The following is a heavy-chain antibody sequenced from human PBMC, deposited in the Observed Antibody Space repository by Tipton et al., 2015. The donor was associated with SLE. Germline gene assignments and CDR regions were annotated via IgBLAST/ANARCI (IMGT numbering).Heavy chain of an antibody. CDR1: GGSISSYY. J-gene: IGHJ4*02. CDR2: IYYSGST. D-gene: IGHD2-2*02. V-gene: IGHV4-59*12. Sequence: LRLSCTVSGGSISSYYWSWIRQPPGKGLEWIGYIYYSGSTNYNPSLKSRVTISVDTSKNQFSLKLSSVTAADTAVYYCARDGLGYCSSTSCYTADYWGQGTLVTVSS. CDR3: ARDGLGYCSSTSCYTADY.